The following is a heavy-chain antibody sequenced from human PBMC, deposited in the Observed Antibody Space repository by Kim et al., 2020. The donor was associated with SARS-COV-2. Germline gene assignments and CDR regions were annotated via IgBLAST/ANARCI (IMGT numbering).Heavy chain of an antibody. CDR2: IWYDGSNK. Sequence: GGSLRLSCAASGFTFSSYGMHWVRQAPGKGLEWVAVIWYDGSNKYYADSVKGRFTISRDNSKNTLYLQMNSLRAEDTAVYYCARDQLFGTSPEPIDYWGQGTLVTVSS. CDR3: ARDQLFGTSPEPIDY. J-gene: IGHJ4*02. V-gene: IGHV3-33*01. D-gene: IGHD2-21*01. CDR1: GFTFSSYG.